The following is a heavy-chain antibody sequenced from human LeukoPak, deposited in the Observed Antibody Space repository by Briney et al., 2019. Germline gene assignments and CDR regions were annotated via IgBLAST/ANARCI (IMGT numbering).Heavy chain of an antibody. Sequence: GGSLRLSCAASGFTFSSYGMSWVRQAPGKGLEWVSAISGSGGSTYYADSVKGRFTISRDNSKNTLYLQMNSLRAEDTAVYYCARGVDCSSTSCHPNYYYYMDVWGKGTTVTVSS. D-gene: IGHD2-2*01. CDR1: GFTFSSYG. CDR3: ARGVDCSSTSCHPNYYYYMDV. CDR2: ISGSGGST. V-gene: IGHV3-23*01. J-gene: IGHJ6*03.